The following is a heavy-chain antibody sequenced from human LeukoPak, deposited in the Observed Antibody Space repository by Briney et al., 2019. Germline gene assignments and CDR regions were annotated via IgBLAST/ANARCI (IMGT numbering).Heavy chain of an antibody. D-gene: IGHD6-13*01. CDR3: ARGLRIARRQQLVRERIYYLDY. V-gene: IGHV4-34*01. CDR2: INHSGST. Sequence: PSETLSLTCAVYGGSFSGYYWSWIRQPPGKGLEWIGEINHSGSTNYNPSLKSRVTISVDTSKNQFSLKLSSVTAADTAVYYCARGLRIARRQQLVRERIYYLDYWGQGTLVTVSS. CDR1: GGSFSGYY. J-gene: IGHJ4*02.